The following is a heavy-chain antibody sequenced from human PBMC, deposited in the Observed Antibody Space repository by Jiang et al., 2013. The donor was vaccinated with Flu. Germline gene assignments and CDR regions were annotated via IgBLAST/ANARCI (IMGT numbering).Heavy chain of an antibody. V-gene: IGHV5-51*01. CDR2: IYPGDSDT. CDR3: ASVRIAAAGTGWYFDL. J-gene: IGHJ2*01. CDR1: YSFTSYW. Sequence: YSFTSYWIGWVRQMPGKGLEWMGIIYPGDSDTRYSPSFQGQVTISADKSISTAYLQWSSLKASDTAMYYCASVRIAAAGTGWYFDLWGRGTLVTVSS. D-gene: IGHD6-13*01.